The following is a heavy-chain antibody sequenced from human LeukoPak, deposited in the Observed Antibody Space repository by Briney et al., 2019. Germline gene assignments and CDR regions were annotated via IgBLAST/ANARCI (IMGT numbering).Heavy chain of an antibody. V-gene: IGHV3-66*01. Sequence: ETLSLTCAVYGGSFSGYYWSWVRQAPGKGLEWVSVIYSGGSTYYADSVKGRFTISRDNSKNTLYLQMNSLRAEDTAVYYCARDTYCGGDCCSDYWGQGTLVTVSS. CDR1: GGSFSGYY. CDR3: ARDTYCGGDCCSDY. CDR2: IYSGGST. J-gene: IGHJ4*02. D-gene: IGHD2-21*02.